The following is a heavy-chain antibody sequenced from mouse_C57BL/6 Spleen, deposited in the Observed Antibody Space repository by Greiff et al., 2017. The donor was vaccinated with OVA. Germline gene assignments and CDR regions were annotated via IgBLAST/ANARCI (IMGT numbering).Heavy chain of an antibody. CDR1: GYAFSSSW. D-gene: IGHD2-2*01. J-gene: IGHJ4*01. Sequence: VQLQQSGPELVKPGASVKISCKASGYAFSSSWMNWVKQRPGKGLEWIGRIYPGDGDTNYNGKFKGKATLTADKSSSTAYMKLSSLTSEDSAVYFCARHGYDGAMDYWGQGTSVTVSS. V-gene: IGHV1-82*01. CDR3: ARHGYDGAMDY. CDR2: IYPGDGDT.